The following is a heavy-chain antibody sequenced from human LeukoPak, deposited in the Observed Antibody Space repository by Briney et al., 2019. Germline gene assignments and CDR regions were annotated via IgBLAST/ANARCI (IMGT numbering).Heavy chain of an antibody. V-gene: IGHV4-39*07. Sequence: SETLSLTCTVSGGSISSSGYYWGWIRQPPGKGLEWIGSVSDSGDTYYNPSLKSRVTISVDTSKNQFSLRVSSVTAADTAVYYCARLPRGTGWYYFDYWGQGTLVTVSS. CDR3: ARLPRGTGWYYFDY. CDR1: GGSISSSGYY. D-gene: IGHD6-19*01. J-gene: IGHJ4*02. CDR2: VSDSGDT.